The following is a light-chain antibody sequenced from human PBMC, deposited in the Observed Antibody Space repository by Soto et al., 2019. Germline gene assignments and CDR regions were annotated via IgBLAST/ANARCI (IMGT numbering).Light chain of an antibody. CDR2: GAS. Sequence: VLTQAPATLSLSPGERATLSCRASQSVSSNLAWYQQKPGQAPRLLIYGASTRATGIPARFSGSGSGTDFTLTISSLQSEDFAIYYCQHYNNWPPWTFGQGTKVDIK. CDR3: QHYNNWPPWT. V-gene: IGKV3-15*01. J-gene: IGKJ1*01. CDR1: QSVSSN.